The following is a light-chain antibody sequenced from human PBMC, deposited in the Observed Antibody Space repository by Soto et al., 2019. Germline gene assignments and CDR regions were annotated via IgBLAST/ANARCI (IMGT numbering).Light chain of an antibody. J-gene: IGKJ5*01. Sequence: VLSQSPGTLSLSPGERATLSCRANQNLGDGRLAWYQQKPGQPPTLLIYDASTRATGIPDRFSGSGSGTDFTLTISRLEPEDFAVYYCQEHASIFGQGTRLEIK. V-gene: IGKV3-20*01. CDR2: DAS. CDR1: QNLGDGR. CDR3: QEHASI.